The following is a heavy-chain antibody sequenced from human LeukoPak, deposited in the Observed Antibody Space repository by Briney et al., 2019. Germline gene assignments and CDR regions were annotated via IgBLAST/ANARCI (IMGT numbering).Heavy chain of an antibody. Sequence: SETLSLTCAVYGGSFSGYYWSWIRQPPGKGLEWIGEINHSGSTNYNPSLKSRVTISVDTSKNQFSLKLSSVTAADTAVYYCARRPRQWLVGPYGMDVWGQGTTVTVSS. CDR2: INHSGST. CDR1: GGSFSGYY. CDR3: ARRPRQWLVGPYGMDV. V-gene: IGHV4-34*01. D-gene: IGHD6-19*01. J-gene: IGHJ6*02.